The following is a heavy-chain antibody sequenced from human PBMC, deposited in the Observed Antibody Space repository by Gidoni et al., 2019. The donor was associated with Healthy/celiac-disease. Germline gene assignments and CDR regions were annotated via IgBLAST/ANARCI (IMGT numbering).Heavy chain of an antibody. V-gene: IGHV3-30*04. J-gene: IGHJ5*02. CDR1: GFTFSSYA. CDR3: ARDAFWYSSSRLGDWFDP. CDR2: ISYDGSNK. D-gene: IGHD6-13*01. Sequence: QVQLVESGGGVVQPGRSLRLSCAASGFTFSSYAMHWVRQAPGKGLEWVAVISYDGSNKYYADSVKGRFTISRDNSKNTLYLQMNSLRAEDTAVYYCARDAFWYSSSRLGDWFDPWGQGTLVTVSS.